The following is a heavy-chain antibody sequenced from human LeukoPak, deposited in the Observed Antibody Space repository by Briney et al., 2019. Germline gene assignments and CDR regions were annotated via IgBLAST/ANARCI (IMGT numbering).Heavy chain of an antibody. CDR3: ATDRRGELFYPYYFDF. J-gene: IGHJ4*02. V-gene: IGHV4-4*02. D-gene: IGHD3-10*01. CDR2: IFQSGRT. CDR1: GGPVTSNHW. Sequence: SETLSLTCTVSGGPVTSNHWLTWFRQSPGKGLEWIGEIFQSGRTHYNPSLKGRVSMALDKSQKQVSLKLTSVTAAGTAVYYCATDRRGELFYPYYFDFWGQGTLVSVSS.